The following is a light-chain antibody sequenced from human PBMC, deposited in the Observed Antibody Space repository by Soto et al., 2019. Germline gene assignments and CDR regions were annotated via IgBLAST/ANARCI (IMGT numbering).Light chain of an antibody. CDR1: SSDIGSYNL. CDR2: EVS. CDR3: CSYAGSSTLV. V-gene: IGLV2-23*02. Sequence: QSVLTQPASVSGSPGQSITISCTGTSSDIGSYNLVSWYQQHPGKAPKLMIYEVSKRPSGVSNRFSGSKSGNTASLTISGLQVEDVADYYCCSYAGSSTLVFATGTKVT. J-gene: IGLJ1*01.